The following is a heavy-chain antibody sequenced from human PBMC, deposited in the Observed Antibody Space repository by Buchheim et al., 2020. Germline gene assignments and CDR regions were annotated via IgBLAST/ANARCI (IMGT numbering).Heavy chain of an antibody. V-gene: IGHV3-23*01. D-gene: IGHD5-18*01. Sequence: EVQLLESGGGLVQPGGSLRLSCAASGFTFSSYAMSWVRQAPGKGLEWVSAISGSGGSTYYADSVKGRFTISRDKSKNTLHLQMNSLRAEDTAVYYCAKGPDTAMVIYRGWFDPWGQGTL. J-gene: IGHJ5*02. CDR2: ISGSGGST. CDR1: GFTFSSYA. CDR3: AKGPDTAMVIYRGWFDP.